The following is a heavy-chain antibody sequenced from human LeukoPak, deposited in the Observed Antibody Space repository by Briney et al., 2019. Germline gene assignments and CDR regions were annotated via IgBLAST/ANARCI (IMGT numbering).Heavy chain of an antibody. D-gene: IGHD1-14*01. CDR2: VSGYNAKT. Sequence: ASVKVSCKTSGYPFTHYYITWVRQAPGQGLEWMGWVSGYNAKTSYAQKFQGRVTMTIETSTTTAYMELEGLRSDDTAVYYCARETSTTWPPRYFQHWGQGTLVSVSS. CDR1: GYPFTHYY. V-gene: IGHV1-18*01. J-gene: IGHJ1*01. CDR3: ARETSTTWPPRYFQH.